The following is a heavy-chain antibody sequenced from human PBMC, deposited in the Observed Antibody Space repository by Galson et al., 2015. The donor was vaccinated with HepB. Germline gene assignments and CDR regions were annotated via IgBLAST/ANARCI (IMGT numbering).Heavy chain of an antibody. CDR2: ISYDGSNK. V-gene: IGHV3-30*18. CDR3: AKATRYCSGGSCYSAFDI. J-gene: IGHJ3*02. CDR1: GFTFSSYG. Sequence: SLRLSCAASGFTFSSYGMHWVRQAPGKGLEWVAVISYDGSNKYYAGSVKGRFTISRDNSKNTLYLQMNSLRAEDTAVYYCAKATRYCSGGSCYSAFDIWGQGTMVAVSS. D-gene: IGHD2-15*01.